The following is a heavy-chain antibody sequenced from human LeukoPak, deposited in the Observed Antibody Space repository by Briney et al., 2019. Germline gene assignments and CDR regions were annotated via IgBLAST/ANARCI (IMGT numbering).Heavy chain of an antibody. CDR3: ARFWDYDSSGYPPPNAFDI. J-gene: IGHJ3*02. V-gene: IGHV1-8*03. Sequence: ASVRVPCKASGYTFTSYDINWVRQATGQGLEWMGWMNPNSGNTGYAQKFQGRVTITRNTSISTAYMELSSLRSEDTAVYYCARFWDYDSSGYPPPNAFDIWGQGTMVTVSS. CDR2: MNPNSGNT. CDR1: GYTFTSYD. D-gene: IGHD3-22*01.